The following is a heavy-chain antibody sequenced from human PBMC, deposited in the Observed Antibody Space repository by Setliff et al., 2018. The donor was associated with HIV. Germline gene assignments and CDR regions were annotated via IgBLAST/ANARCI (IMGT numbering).Heavy chain of an antibody. Sequence: PSETLSLTCNVSGGSISSGNYYWSWIRLPAGKGLEWVGHIYTSGSTNYNPSLKSRVTILVGMSKKQVSLKLNSVTAADTAVYYCARGLSIFGVATPGFYSFMDVWGKGTTVTVSS. CDR2: IYTSGST. V-gene: IGHV4-61*09. CDR3: ARGLSIFGVATPGFYSFMDV. J-gene: IGHJ6*03. CDR1: GGSISSGNYY. D-gene: IGHD3-3*01.